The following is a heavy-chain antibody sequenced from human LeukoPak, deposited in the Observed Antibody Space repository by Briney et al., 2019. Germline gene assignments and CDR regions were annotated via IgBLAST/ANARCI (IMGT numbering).Heavy chain of an antibody. CDR3: ASSTVTDDVNFDY. Sequence: ASVKVSCKASGYTFTGYYMHWVRQAPGQGLEWMGWINPNSGGTNYAQKFQGRVTMTRDTSISTAYMELSRLRSDDTAVCYCASSTVTDDVNFDYWGQGTLVTVSS. D-gene: IGHD4-17*01. CDR2: INPNSGGT. J-gene: IGHJ4*02. CDR1: GYTFTGYY. V-gene: IGHV1-2*02.